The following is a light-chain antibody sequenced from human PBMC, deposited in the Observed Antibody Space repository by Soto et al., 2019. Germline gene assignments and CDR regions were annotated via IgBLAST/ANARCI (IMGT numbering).Light chain of an antibody. Sequence: QSALTQPPSASGSPGQSVTISCIGTSSDVGGYNYVSWYQQPPGKAPKLMIYEVTKRPSGVPDRFSGSKSGNTASLTVSGLQPEDATDYYCASYAGGNNFYVFGTGTKLTVL. V-gene: IGLV2-8*01. CDR1: SSDVGGYNY. J-gene: IGLJ1*01. CDR3: ASYAGGNNFYV. CDR2: EVT.